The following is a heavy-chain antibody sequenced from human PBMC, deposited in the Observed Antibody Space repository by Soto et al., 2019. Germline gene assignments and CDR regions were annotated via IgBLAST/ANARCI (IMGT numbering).Heavy chain of an antibody. CDR2: ISAYNGNT. CDR3: ARTSATLLWVGDNNWFDP. V-gene: IGHV1-18*01. D-gene: IGHD3-10*01. CDR1: GYTFTSYG. J-gene: IGHJ5*02. Sequence: QVQLVQSGAEVKKHGASVKVSCKASGYTFTSYGISSVRQAPGQGREWMGWISAYNGNTNYAQKLQGRVTMTSDTSTSTSYMELSSLRSDDTAVYSGARTSATLLWVGDNNWFDPWGHGTLVTVSS.